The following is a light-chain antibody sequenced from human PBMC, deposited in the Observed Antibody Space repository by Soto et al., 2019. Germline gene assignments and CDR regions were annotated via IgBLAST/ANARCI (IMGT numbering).Light chain of an antibody. CDR3: RPYHEWPMT. V-gene: IGKV3-15*01. CDR2: GQS. Sequence: EIVMTQSPVTLSVSPGERATVSCRTSQSVNSNLAWYQQKPGQGPRLVIYGQSTRAIGIPDRFSGSGSGTDVTLTISSLQSEEFAVYYCRPYHEWPMTFGQGTRLEI. CDR1: QSVNSN. J-gene: IGKJ5*01.